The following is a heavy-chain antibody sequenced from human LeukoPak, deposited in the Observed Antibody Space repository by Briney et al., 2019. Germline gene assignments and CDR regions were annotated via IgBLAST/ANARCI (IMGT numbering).Heavy chain of an antibody. CDR1: GFTFSSYA. V-gene: IGHV3-23*01. D-gene: IGHD3-22*01. J-gene: IGHJ4*02. Sequence: GGSLRLSCAASGFTFSSYAMSCVRQAPGKGLEWVSAISGSGGSTYYADSVKGRFTISRDNSKNTLYLQMNSLRAEDTAVYYCAKDSDYYYDSSGYSSTFDYWGQGTLVTVSS. CDR3: AKDSDYYYDSSGYSSTFDY. CDR2: ISGSGGST.